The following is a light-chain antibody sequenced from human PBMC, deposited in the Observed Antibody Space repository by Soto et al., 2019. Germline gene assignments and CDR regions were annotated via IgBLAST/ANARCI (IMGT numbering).Light chain of an antibody. CDR3: QHYNSYSEA. CDR2: AAS. V-gene: IGKV1D-12*01. CDR1: QGISSW. J-gene: IGKJ1*01. Sequence: DIQMTQSPSSVSASVGDRITITWGASQGISSWLAWYQQKPGKAPKLLIYAASSLQSGVPSRFSGSGSGTHFTLTISSLQPDDFATYYCQHYNSYSEAFGQGTKVDIK.